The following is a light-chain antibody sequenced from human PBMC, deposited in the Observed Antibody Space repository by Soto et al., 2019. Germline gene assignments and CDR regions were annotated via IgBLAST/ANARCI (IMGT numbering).Light chain of an antibody. CDR1: QTIRNN. CDR2: VAS. J-gene: IGKJ4*01. V-gene: IGKV3-15*01. Sequence: EIVMTQSPATLSVSPGERATLSCRSSQTIRNNLAWYQQKPGQAPRLLIYVASTRATDISARFSGSGSGTDVTLTISSLQSEDFAFYYCQQYNSWPLTFGGGTNVEIK. CDR3: QQYNSWPLT.